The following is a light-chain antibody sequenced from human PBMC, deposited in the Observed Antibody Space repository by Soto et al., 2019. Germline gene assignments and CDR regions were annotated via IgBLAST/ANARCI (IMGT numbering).Light chain of an antibody. Sequence: EIVVTQSPATLSVSPGESATLSCRASQSVSNNLAWYQQRPGQAPTLLIYRASERATGVPDRFSGSGSGTEYTLTISSLQSEDFVVYYCQQYNNWPTWTFGQGTKVDI. J-gene: IGKJ1*01. CDR1: QSVSNN. V-gene: IGKV3-15*01. CDR2: RAS. CDR3: QQYNNWPTWT.